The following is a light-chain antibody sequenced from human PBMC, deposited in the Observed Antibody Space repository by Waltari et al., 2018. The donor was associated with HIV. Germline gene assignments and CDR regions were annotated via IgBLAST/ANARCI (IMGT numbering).Light chain of an antibody. V-gene: IGLV1-40*01. CDR2: GDS. CDR1: SSHIGAGSD. J-gene: IGLJ3*02. CDR3: QSYDSSLSGFWV. Sequence: QSVLPQPPSVSGAPGQRVTLSCTGNSSHIGAGSDVHWYQQPPGIAPKLLIYGDSNRPSGVPDRFSGSKSGTSASLAITGLQAEDEADYYCQSYDSSLSGFWVFGGGTKLTVL.